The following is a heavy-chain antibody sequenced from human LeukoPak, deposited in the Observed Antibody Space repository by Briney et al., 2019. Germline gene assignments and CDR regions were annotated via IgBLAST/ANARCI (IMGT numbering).Heavy chain of an antibody. CDR3: ARDYAIFGVVIRARYYYYGMDV. J-gene: IGHJ6*02. Sequence: PGGSLRLSCAASGFTSSSYAMHWVRQAPGKGLEWVAVISYDGSNKYYADSVKGRFTISRDNSKNTLYLQMNSLRAEDTAVYYCARDYAIFGVVIRARYYYYGMDVWGQGTTVTVSS. V-gene: IGHV3-30-3*01. D-gene: IGHD3-3*01. CDR1: GFTSSSYA. CDR2: ISYDGSNK.